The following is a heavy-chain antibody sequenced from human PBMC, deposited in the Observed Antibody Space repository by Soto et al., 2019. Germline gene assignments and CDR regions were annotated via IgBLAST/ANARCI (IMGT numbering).Heavy chain of an antibody. Sequence: GGSLRLSCAASGFTFDDYAMHWVRQAPGKGLEWVSGISWNSGSIGYADSVKGRFTISRDNAKNSLYLQMNSLRAEDTALYYCAKDGHRVTAPRDKTYYYYGMDVWVQWTTVTVSS. CDR1: GFTFDDYA. CDR3: AKDGHRVTAPRDKTYYYYGMDV. CDR2: ISWNSGSI. J-gene: IGHJ6*02. V-gene: IGHV3-9*01. D-gene: IGHD4-4*01.